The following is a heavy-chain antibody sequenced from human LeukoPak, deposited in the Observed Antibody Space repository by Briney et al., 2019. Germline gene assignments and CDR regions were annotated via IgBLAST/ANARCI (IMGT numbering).Heavy chain of an antibody. V-gene: IGHV1-2*02. D-gene: IGHD2-2*01. Sequence: ASVKVSCKASGYTFTGYYMHWVRQAPGQGLEWMGWINPNSGGTNYAQKFQGRVTMTRDTSISTAYMELSRLRSDDMAVYYCARGTILGYCSSTSCLNWFDPWGQGTLVTVSS. CDR3: ARGTILGYCSSTSCLNWFDP. CDR2: INPNSGGT. CDR1: GYTFTGYY. J-gene: IGHJ5*02.